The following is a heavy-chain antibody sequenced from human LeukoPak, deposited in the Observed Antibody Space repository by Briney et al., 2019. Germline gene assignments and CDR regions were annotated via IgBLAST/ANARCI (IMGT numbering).Heavy chain of an antibody. CDR3: AKDLRTQVVITLLSA. V-gene: IGHV3-30-3*01. CDR1: GFTFSSYA. CDR2: ISDDGYNP. Sequence: PGRSLRLSCAASGFTFSSYAMHWVRQAPGKGLDWVAVISDDGYNPYYADSVKGRFTISRDNSKNTLYLQMNSLRAEDTAVYYCAKDLRTQVVITLLSAWGQGTLVTVSS. J-gene: IGHJ5*02. D-gene: IGHD3-3*01.